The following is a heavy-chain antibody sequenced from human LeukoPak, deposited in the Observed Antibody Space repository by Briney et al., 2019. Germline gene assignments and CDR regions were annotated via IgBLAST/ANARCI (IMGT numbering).Heavy chain of an antibody. CDR3: AKSLGLLWFGELALFDY. CDR2: ISWNSGSI. V-gene: IGHV3-9*01. J-gene: IGHJ4*02. CDR1: GFTFDDYA. Sequence: GGSLRLSCAASGFTFDDYAMHGVRQAPGQGLEWVSGISWNSGSIGYADSVKGRFTISRDNAKNSLYLQMNSLRAEDTALYYCAKSLGLLWFGELALFDYWGQGTLVTVSS. D-gene: IGHD3-10*01.